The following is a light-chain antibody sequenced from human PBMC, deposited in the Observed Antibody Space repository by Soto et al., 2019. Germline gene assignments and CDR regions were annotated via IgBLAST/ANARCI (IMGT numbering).Light chain of an antibody. CDR3: QTWDSSTVV. Sequence: SYELTQPPSVSVSPGQTASITCSGDKLGDKYACWYQQKPGQSPVLVMYQDTKRPSGIPERFSGSNSGNTATLTISGTQAIDAADYYCQTWDSSTVVFGGGTKVTVL. J-gene: IGLJ2*01. CDR1: KLGDKY. V-gene: IGLV3-1*01. CDR2: QDT.